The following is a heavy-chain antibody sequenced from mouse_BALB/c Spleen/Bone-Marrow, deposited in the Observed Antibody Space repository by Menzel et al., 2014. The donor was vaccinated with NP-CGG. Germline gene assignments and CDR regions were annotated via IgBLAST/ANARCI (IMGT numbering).Heavy chain of an antibody. CDR2: INPDSSTI. J-gene: IGHJ3*01. CDR1: GFDFSRYW. D-gene: IGHD1-2*01. CDR3: GRLRYCGFFGY. Sequence: EVMLVESGGGLVQPGGSLKLSCAASGFDFSRYWMSWVRQAPGKGLEWIGEINPDSSTINYTPSLKDKFIISRDNAKNTLYLQMSKVRSEDAGLYCGGRLRYCGFFGYGGQGALVTVAA. V-gene: IGHV4-1*02.